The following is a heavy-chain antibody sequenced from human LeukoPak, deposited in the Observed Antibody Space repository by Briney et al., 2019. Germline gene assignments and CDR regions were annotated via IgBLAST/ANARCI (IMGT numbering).Heavy chain of an antibody. D-gene: IGHD3-9*01. CDR3: AGGTGFIIKD. CDR2: IKQDGSEK. J-gene: IGHJ4*02. V-gene: IGHV3-7*03. Sequence: GGSLRLSCAASGFTFSLYWMNWVRRAPGKGLEWVANIKQDGSEKNYVDSAKGRFTISRDNAKNSLYLQMNNLRVEDTAMYYCAGGTGFIIKDWGQGTLVTVSS. CDR1: GFTFSLYW.